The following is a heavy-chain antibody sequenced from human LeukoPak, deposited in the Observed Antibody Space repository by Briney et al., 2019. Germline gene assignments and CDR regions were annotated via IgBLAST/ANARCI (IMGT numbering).Heavy chain of an antibody. CDR3: ARDSNYDFWSGYYPDNYYYYYGMDV. J-gene: IGHJ6*02. Sequence: GRSLRLSCAASGFTFSSYAMHWVRQAPGKGLEWVAVISYDGSNKYYADSVKGRFTISRDNSKNTLYLQMNSLRAEDTAVYYCARDSNYDFWSGYYPDNYYYYYGMDVWGQGTTVTVSS. CDR1: GFTFSSYA. V-gene: IGHV3-30*04. D-gene: IGHD3-3*01. CDR2: ISYDGSNK.